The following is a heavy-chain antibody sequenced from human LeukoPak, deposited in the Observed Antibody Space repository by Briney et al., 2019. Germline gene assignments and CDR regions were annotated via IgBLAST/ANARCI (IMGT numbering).Heavy chain of an antibody. CDR3: ARDGTGSPSSVPYYYYYMDV. D-gene: IGHD1-1*01. J-gene: IGHJ6*03. V-gene: IGHV4-31*03. CDR1: GGSISSGGYY. CDR2: IYYSGST. Sequence: SETLSLTCTVSGGSISSGGYYWSWIRQHPGKGLEWIGYIYYSGSTYYNPSLKSRVTISVDTSKNQFSLKLSSVTAAATAVYYCARDGTGSPSSVPYYYYYMDVWGKGTTVTVSS.